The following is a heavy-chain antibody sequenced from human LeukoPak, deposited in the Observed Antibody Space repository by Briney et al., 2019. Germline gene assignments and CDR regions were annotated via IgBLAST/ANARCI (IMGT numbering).Heavy chain of an antibody. J-gene: IGHJ6*02. CDR1: GFTFSSYS. D-gene: IGHD2-15*01. CDR2: ISSSSSYI. CDR3: ARGSPNYCSGGSCYPCYYYGMDV. V-gene: IGHV3-21*01. Sequence: PGGSLRLSCAASGFTFSSYSMNWVRQAPGKGLEWVSSISSSSSYIYYADSVKGRFTISRDNAKNSLYLQMNSLRAEDTAVYYCARGSPNYCSGGSCYPCYYYGMDVWGQGTTVTVSS.